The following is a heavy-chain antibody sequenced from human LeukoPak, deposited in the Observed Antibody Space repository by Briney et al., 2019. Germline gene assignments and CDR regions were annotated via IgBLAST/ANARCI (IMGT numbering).Heavy chain of an antibody. CDR3: TRENYDILTGPPMWYFDL. J-gene: IGHJ2*01. CDR2: IRSKAYGGTT. D-gene: IGHD3-9*01. V-gene: IGHV3-49*04. CDR1: GFTFGDYA. Sequence: GGSLRLSCTASGFTFGDYAMSWVRQAPGKGLEWVGFIRSKAYGGTTEYAASVKGRFTISRDDSKSIAYLQMNSLKTEDTAVYYCTRENYDILTGPPMWYFDLWGRGTLVTVSS.